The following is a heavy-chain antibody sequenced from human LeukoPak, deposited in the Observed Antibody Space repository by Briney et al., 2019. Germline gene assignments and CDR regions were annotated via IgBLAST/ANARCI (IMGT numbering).Heavy chain of an antibody. CDR1: GLTFSSYW. V-gene: IGHV3-7*01. CDR2: IKQDGGEK. D-gene: IGHD5-24*01. CDR3: AKGGNYNSYYYYMDV. Sequence: GGSLRLSCVASGLTFSSYWMSWVRQAPGKGLEWVANIKQDGGEKYYVDSVVGRFTISRDNAKNSLYLQMNSLRAEDTAVYYCAKGGNYNSYYYYMDVWGKGTTVTVSS. J-gene: IGHJ6*03.